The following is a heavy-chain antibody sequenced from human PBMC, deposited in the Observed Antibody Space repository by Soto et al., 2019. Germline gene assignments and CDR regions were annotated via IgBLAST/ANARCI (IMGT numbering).Heavy chain of an antibody. Sequence: ASVKVSCKASGGTFSNHAVSWVRQAPGQGPEWMGGIIPPSGTTNYVQKFQGRVTITADESMTTAYMELSSLRFDDTAVYYCARGPDRSGFYLFDYWGQGTLVTVSS. CDR1: GGTFSNHA. CDR3: ARGPDRSGFYLFDY. CDR2: IIPPSGTT. D-gene: IGHD3-22*01. J-gene: IGHJ4*02. V-gene: IGHV1-69*13.